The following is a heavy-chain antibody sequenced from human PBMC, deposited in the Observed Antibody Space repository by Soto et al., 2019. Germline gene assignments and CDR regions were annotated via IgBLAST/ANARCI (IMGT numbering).Heavy chain of an antibody. D-gene: IGHD3-16*01. CDR3: ARDQGDRRSSSDDAFDS. V-gene: IGHV1-46*01. CDR2: INPSGGST. Sequence: GASVKVSCKASGYTFTSYYMHWVRQAPGQGLEWMGIINPSGGSTSYAQKFQGRVTMTRDTSTSTVYMELSSLRSEDTAVYYCARDQGDRRSSSDDAFDSWGQGTMVTVSS. J-gene: IGHJ3*02. CDR1: GYTFTSYY.